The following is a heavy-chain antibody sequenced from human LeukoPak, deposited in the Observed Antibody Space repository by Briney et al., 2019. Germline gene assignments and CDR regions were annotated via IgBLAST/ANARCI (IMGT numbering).Heavy chain of an antibody. CDR3: ARGRRVAVAGTYYSTGPRLDP. Sequence: SETLTLTCTVSGGTISSYYWSWIRQPPGKGLEWIGELNHSGSTNYNPSLKSRVTISVDTSKNQFSLKLSSVTAADTAVYYCARGRRVAVAGTYYSTGPRLDPWGQGTLVTVSS. D-gene: IGHD6-19*01. CDR1: GGTISSYY. V-gene: IGHV4-34*01. J-gene: IGHJ5*02. CDR2: LNHSGST.